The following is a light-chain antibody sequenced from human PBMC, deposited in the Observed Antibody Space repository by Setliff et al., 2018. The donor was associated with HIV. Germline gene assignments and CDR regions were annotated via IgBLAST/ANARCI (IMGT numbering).Light chain of an antibody. CDR3: SSYTTSSTLYV. CDR2: DVI. J-gene: IGLJ1*01. Sequence: QSALTQPAYVSGSPGQSLTISCTGISSDVGGYYSVSWYQQHPGKAPKLMIYDVINRPSGVSNRFSGSRSGNTASLTISGLQVEDEADYYCSSYTTSSTLYVFGPGTKVTVL. CDR1: SSDVGGYYS. V-gene: IGLV2-14*03.